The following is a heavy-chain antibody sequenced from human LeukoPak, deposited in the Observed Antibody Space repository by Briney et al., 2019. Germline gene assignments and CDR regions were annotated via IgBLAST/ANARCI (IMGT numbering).Heavy chain of an antibody. CDR3: AYRSSIVGTTQFDY. D-gene: IGHD1-26*01. V-gene: IGHV2-5*01. Sequence: SGPTLVNPTQTLTLTCTFSGFSLSTSGVGVGWIRQPPGKALEWLALIYWNDDKRYSPSLKSRLTITKDTSKNQVVLTMTNMDPVDTATYYCAYRSSIVGTTQFDYWGQGTLVTVSS. CDR2: IYWNDDK. J-gene: IGHJ4*02. CDR1: GFSLSTSGVG.